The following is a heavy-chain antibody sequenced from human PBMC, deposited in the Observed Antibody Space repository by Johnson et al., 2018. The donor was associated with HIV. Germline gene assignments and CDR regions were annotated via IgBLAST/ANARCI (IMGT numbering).Heavy chain of an antibody. V-gene: IGHV3-66*02. CDR3: ARGSPYYNFWSGYVDAFDI. D-gene: IGHD3-3*01. J-gene: IGHJ3*02. CDR1: GFNVSSNY. CDR2: IYSGGST. Sequence: EVQLVESGGGVVQPGGSLRLSCAASGFNVSSNYMNWVRQAPGKGLEWVSVIYSGGSTYYADSVKGRFTISRDNSKNTLYLQMNSLRAEDTAVYYCARGSPYYNFWSGYVDAFDIWGQGTMVTVSS.